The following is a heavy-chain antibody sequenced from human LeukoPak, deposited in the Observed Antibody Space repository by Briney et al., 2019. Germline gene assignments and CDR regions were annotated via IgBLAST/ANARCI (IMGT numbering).Heavy chain of an antibody. V-gene: IGHV3-23*01. Sequence: QPGGSLRLSCAASGFTFSSYAMNWVRQAPGKGLEWVSAIGGSGAGTYYADSVKGRFTISRDNSKNTLYLQMDSLRAEDTAVYYCAKEPLCCSGGSCYSVFDYWGQGTLVTVSS. CDR3: AKEPLCCSGGSCYSVFDY. CDR2: IGGSGAGT. D-gene: IGHD2-15*01. CDR1: GFTFSSYA. J-gene: IGHJ4*02.